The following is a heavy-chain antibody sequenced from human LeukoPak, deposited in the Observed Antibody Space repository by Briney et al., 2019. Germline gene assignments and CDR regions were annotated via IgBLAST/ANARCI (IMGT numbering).Heavy chain of an antibody. CDR3: ARGGGYSYGPLDY. CDR1: GFTLSGYW. J-gene: IGHJ4*02. D-gene: IGHD5-18*01. V-gene: IGHV3-74*01. Sequence: PGGSLRLSCAVSGFTLSGYWMHWVRQAPGKGLVWVSHINSDGSSTSYADSVKGRFTISRDNAKNTLYLQMNSLRAEDTAVYYCARGGGYSYGPLDYWGQGTLVTVSS. CDR2: INSDGSST.